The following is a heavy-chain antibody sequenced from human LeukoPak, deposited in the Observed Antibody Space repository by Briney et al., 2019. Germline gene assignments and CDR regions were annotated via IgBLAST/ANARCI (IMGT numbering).Heavy chain of an antibody. V-gene: IGHV3-7*01. CDR1: GFDFSSFW. CDR3: AVGNWGIDY. CDR2: IKQDGSEK. Sequence: GGSLRLSCEGSGFDFSSFWMSWVRQAPGKGLEWVANIKQDGSEKYYVDSVKGRFTISRDNAKKLMDLQMNSLRAEDTAVYYCAVGNWGIDYWGQGTLVTVSS. D-gene: IGHD7-27*01. J-gene: IGHJ4*02.